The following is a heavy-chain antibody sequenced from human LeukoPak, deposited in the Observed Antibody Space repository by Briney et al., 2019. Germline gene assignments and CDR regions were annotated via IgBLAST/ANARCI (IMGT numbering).Heavy chain of an antibody. CDR1: GFTFSSYA. V-gene: IGHV3-30-3*01. CDR2: ISYDGSNK. Sequence: GGSLRLSCAASGFTFSSYAMHWVRQAPGKGLELVAIISYDGSNKYYADSVRGRFTISRDNSKNTLYLQMNSLRVEDMAVYYCARETVLLWFGGVGVAFDIWGQGTMVTVSS. D-gene: IGHD3-10*01. CDR3: ARETVLLWFGGVGVAFDI. J-gene: IGHJ3*02.